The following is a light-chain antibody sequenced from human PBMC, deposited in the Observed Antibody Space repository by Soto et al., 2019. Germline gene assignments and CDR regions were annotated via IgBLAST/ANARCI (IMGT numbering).Light chain of an antibody. CDR3: QQRSNWPRT. CDR1: QSVTNY. V-gene: IGKV3-11*01. CDR2: DAS. Sequence: EIFLTQSTDTLSCSPVEGAYRXWRASQSVTNYIAWYQQRPGQAPRLLIYDASNRATGIPARFSGSGSGTDFTLTISSLEPEDFAVYYCQQRSNWPRTFGQGTKVDIK. J-gene: IGKJ1*01.